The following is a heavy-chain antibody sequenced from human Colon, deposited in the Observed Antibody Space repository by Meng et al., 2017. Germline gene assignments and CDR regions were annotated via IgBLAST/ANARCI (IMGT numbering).Heavy chain of an antibody. D-gene: IGHD1-26*01. J-gene: IGHJ1*01. CDR1: GGSISSTNW. CDR3: AREDGSIGFTPAGQ. V-gene: IGHV4-4*02. CDR2: ISQSGSS. Sequence: QVHRQEAGPGLGKPSGTLSLTCAVSGGSISSTNWWSWIRQPPGKGLEWIGEISQSGSSNYNPSLKSRVTMSLDKFKNHFFLNLSSVSAADTAVYYCAREDGSIGFTPAGQWGQGTLVTVSS.